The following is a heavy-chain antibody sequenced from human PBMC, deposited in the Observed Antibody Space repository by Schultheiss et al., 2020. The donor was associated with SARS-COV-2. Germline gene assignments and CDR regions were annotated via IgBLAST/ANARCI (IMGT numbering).Heavy chain of an antibody. CDR2: IYPGDSDT. CDR3: ARGMEYNWNYAY. V-gene: IGHV5-51*01. J-gene: IGHJ4*02. Sequence: SCKGSGYTFTTYWIGWVRQMPGKGLEWMGIIYPGDSDTRYSPSFQGQVTISADKSISTAYLQWSSLKASDTAMYYCARGMEYNWNYAYWGQGTLVTVSS. D-gene: IGHD1-7*01. CDR1: GYTFTTYW.